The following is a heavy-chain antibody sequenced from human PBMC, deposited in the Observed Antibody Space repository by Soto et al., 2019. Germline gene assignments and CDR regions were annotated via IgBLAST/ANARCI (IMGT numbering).Heavy chain of an antibody. D-gene: IGHD6-19*01. CDR2: ISAYNGNT. V-gene: IGHV1-18*04. CDR1: GYTFTSYG. CDR3: ARDQGYSSGWHPTHYNWFDP. J-gene: IGHJ5*02. Sequence: ASVKVSCKASGYTFTSYGISWVRQAPGQGLEWMGWISAYNGNTNYAQKLQGRVTMTTDTSTSTAYMELRSLRSDDTAVYYCARDQGYSSGWHPTHYNWFDPWGQGTLLTVSS.